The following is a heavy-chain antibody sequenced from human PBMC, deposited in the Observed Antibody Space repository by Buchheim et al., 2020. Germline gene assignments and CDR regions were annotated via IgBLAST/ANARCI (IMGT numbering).Heavy chain of an antibody. V-gene: IGHV4-61*02. CDR2: IYTSGST. CDR1: GGSISSGSYY. CDR3: ARGTYYGDYGVFDY. J-gene: IGHJ4*02. Sequence: QVQLQESGPGLVKPSQTLSLTCTVSGGSISSGSYYWSWIRQPAGKGLEWIGRIYTSGSTNYNPSLKSRVTISVDTSKNQFSLKLSSVTAADTAVYYCARGTYYGDYGVFDYWGQGTL. D-gene: IGHD4-17*01.